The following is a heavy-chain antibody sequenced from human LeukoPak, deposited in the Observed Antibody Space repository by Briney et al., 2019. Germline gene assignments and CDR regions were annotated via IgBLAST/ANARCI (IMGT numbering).Heavy chain of an antibody. CDR3: ARTLAARSPYFDY. J-gene: IGHJ4*02. CDR1: GGSISSSSYY. V-gene: IGHV4-39*07. CDR2: IYYSGST. D-gene: IGHD6-6*01. Sequence: SETLSLTCTVSGGSISSSSYYWGWIRQPPGKGLEWIGSIYYSGSTYYNPSLKSRVTISVDTSKNQLSLKLSSVTAADTAVYYCARTLAARSPYFDYWGQGTLVTVSS.